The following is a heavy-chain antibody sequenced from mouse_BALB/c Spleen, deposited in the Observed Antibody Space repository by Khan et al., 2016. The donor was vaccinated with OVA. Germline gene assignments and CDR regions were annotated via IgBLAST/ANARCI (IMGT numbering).Heavy chain of an antibody. CDR3: ARTGYGSLGY. V-gene: IGHV1-18*01. CDR2: INPNNDDT. Sequence: EVQLQQSGPELVKPGASVKISCKASGYTFTDYNMDWVKQSHGESLEWIGDINPNNDDTFYNQKFKGKATLTVDKSSSTAFMERRSLTSEDSAVYFCARTGYGSLGYWGQGTTLTVSS. J-gene: IGHJ2*01. D-gene: IGHD1-1*01. CDR1: GYTFTDYN.